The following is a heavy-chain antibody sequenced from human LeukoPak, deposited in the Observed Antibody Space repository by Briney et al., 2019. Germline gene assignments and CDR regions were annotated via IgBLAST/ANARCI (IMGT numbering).Heavy chain of an antibody. CDR2: IYYSGST. V-gene: IGHV4-59*08. J-gene: IGHJ4*02. Sequence: SETLSLTCTVSGGSISNYYWSWIRQPPGKGLEWIGYIYYSGSTNYNPSLKSRVTISVDTSKNQFSLKLSSVTAADTAVYYCARQGSGSARDWGQGTLVTVSS. D-gene: IGHD6-19*01. CDR3: ARQGSGSARD. CDR1: GGSISNYY.